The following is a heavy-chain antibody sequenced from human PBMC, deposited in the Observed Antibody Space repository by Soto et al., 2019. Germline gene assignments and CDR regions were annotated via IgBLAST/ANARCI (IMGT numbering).Heavy chain of an antibody. CDR1: GGSFSGYY. J-gene: IGHJ4*02. V-gene: IGHV4-34*01. D-gene: IGHD2-8*02. CDR2: INHSGST. CDR3: ARDKITGLFDY. Sequence: SETLSLTCAVYGGSFSGYYWTWIRQPPGTGLEWIGEINHSGSTNYNPSLESRVTILVDTSKNQFSLKLTSVTAADTAVYYCARDKITGLFDYWGQGTLVTVSS.